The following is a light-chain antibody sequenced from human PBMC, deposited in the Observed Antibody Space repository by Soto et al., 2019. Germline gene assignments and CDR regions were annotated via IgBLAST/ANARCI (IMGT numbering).Light chain of an antibody. CDR3: CSHAGGYTWV. CDR1: SRDVGAYNY. Sequence: QSALSQPRSMSESPGQSVTISCSGTSRDVGAYNYVSWYQHHPGKAPKLMIYDVTRRPSGVPDRFSGSKSGNTASLTISGLQTEDEADYYCCSHAGGYTWVFGGGNKLTVL. J-gene: IGLJ3*02. V-gene: IGLV2-11*01. CDR2: DVT.